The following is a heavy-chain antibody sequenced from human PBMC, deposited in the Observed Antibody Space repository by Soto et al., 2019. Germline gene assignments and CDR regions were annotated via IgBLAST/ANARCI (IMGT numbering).Heavy chain of an antibody. CDR2: IYYSGSS. J-gene: IGHJ4*02. V-gene: IGHV4-59*01. CDR3: ARVYSRAAASP. Sequence: QVQLQESGPGLVKPSETLSLTCSVSGDSISNYYWNWIRQPPGKGPEWIGYIYYSGSSVYNPSLKSRVSISIDTSKNQFSLNLTSVTAADTAVYYCARVYSRAAASPWSQGTLVTVSS. CDR1: GDSISNYY. D-gene: IGHD2-21*01.